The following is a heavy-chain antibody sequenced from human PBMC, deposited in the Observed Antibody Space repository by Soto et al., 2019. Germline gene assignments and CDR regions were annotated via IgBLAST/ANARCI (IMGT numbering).Heavy chain of an antibody. CDR3: AKEYSGSSHYFEI. D-gene: IGHD6-6*01. CDR1: GFHFSAYW. Sequence: EVQLVESGGGFVQPGGSLRLSCAVSGFHFSAYWMSWVRQTPGKGLEWVANINQGGSEKYYVDSVKGRFTLSRDNADNSLFLQMNYLRAEDTSVYYCAKEYSGSSHYFEIWGRGTLVTVSS. CDR2: INQGGSEK. J-gene: IGHJ2*01. V-gene: IGHV3-7*01.